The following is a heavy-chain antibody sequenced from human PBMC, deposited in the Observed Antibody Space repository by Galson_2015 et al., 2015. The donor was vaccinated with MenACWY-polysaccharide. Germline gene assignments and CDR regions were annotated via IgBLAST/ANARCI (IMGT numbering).Heavy chain of an antibody. V-gene: IGHV3-30*18. CDR3: AKIIGWATLDF. CDR1: GFTFSSYG. Sequence: SLRLSCAASGFTFSSYGMHWVRQAPGKGLEWVAFISYDGSNKYYADSVKGRFTISRDNSKNTLYLQMNSLRAEDTAVYYCAKIIGWATLDFWGKGTLVTVSS. CDR2: ISYDGSNK. J-gene: IGHJ4*02. D-gene: IGHD6-19*01.